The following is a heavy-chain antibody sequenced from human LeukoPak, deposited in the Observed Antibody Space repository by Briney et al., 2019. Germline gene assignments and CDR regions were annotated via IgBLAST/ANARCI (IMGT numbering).Heavy chain of an antibody. CDR1: GFNFSSYK. CDR3: ARVHYQLLPDY. D-gene: IGHD2-2*01. CDR2: ISSSSSYI. J-gene: IGHJ4*02. Sequence: GGSLRLSCAASGFNFSSYKMNWVRQAPGKGLEWVSSISSSSSYIYYADSVKGRFTISRDNAKNSLYLQMNSLRAEDTAVYYCARVHYQLLPDYWGQGTLVTVSS. V-gene: IGHV3-21*01.